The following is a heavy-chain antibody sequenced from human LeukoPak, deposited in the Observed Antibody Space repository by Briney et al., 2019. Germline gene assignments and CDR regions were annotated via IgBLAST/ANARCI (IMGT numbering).Heavy chain of an antibody. CDR3: AKEEPYYDSSGHALDY. CDR1: GFTFSSYG. D-gene: IGHD3-22*01. J-gene: IGHJ4*02. CDR2: ISYDGSNK. V-gene: IGHV3-30*18. Sequence: GGSLRLSCAASGFTFSSYGMHWVRQAPDKGLEWVALISYDGSNKYYADSVKGRFTISRDNSKNTLYLQMGSLRAEDTAVYYCAKEEPYYDSSGHALDYWGQGTLVTVSS.